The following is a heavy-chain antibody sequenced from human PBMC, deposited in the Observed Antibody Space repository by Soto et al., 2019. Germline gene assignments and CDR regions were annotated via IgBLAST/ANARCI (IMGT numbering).Heavy chain of an antibody. Sequence: ASVKVSCKASGHTFTGYYMHWVRQAPGQGLEWMGWINPNSGGTNYAQKFQGWVTMTRDTSISTAYMELSRLRSDDTALYYCARGGPFTIFALYYFDYWGQGTLVTVSS. CDR2: INPNSGGT. CDR3: ARGGPFTIFALYYFDY. J-gene: IGHJ4*02. D-gene: IGHD3-3*01. CDR1: GHTFTGYY. V-gene: IGHV1-2*04.